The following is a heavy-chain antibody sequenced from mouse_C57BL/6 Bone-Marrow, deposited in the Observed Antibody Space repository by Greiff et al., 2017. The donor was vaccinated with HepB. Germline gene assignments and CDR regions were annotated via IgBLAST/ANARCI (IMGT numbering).Heavy chain of an antibody. CDR1: GYTFTDYY. D-gene: IGHD2-4*01. V-gene: IGHV1-19*01. J-gene: IGHJ2*01. Sequence: VQLQQSGPVLVKPGASVKMSCKASGYTFTDYYMNWVKQSHGKSLEWIGVINPYNGGTSYNQKFKGKATLTVDKSSSTAYMELNSLTSEDSAVYYCARWGVYYDYDGVDYWGQGTTLTVSS. CDR3: ARWGVYYDYDGVDY. CDR2: INPYNGGT.